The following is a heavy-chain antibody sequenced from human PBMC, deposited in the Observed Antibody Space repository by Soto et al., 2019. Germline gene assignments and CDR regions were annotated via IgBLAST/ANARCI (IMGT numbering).Heavy chain of an antibody. J-gene: IGHJ3*01. D-gene: IGHD1-1*01. Sequence: QVQLVQSGAEVKKPGASVKVSCKASGYTFTSYYVHWVRQAPGQGLEWMGIIHPSGAVTNYAQTFQGRVTMTRDTSTSTVYMELSSLRSEDTAVYYCTADPANEENDAFDVWGQGTMVTVSS. CDR1: GYTFTSYY. CDR3: TADPANEENDAFDV. V-gene: IGHV1-46*03. CDR2: IHPSGAVT.